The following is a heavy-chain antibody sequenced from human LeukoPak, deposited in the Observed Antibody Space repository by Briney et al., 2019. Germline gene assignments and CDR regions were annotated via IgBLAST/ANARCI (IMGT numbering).Heavy chain of an antibody. CDR3: ARGPYSSGWYFSYYFDY. V-gene: IGHV3-30-3*01. Sequence: PGRSLRLSCAASGFTFSNYAIHWVRQAPGKGLEWVAVISYDGSNEYYADSVKGRFTISRDNSKNTLYLQMNSLRVEDTAVYYCARGPYSSGWYFSYYFDYWGQGTLVTVSS. D-gene: IGHD6-19*01. CDR1: GFTFSNYA. J-gene: IGHJ4*02. CDR2: ISYDGSNE.